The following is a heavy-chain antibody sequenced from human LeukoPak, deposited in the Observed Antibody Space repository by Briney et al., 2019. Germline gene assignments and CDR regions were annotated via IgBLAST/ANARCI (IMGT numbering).Heavy chain of an antibody. CDR1: GFSLRTYS. J-gene: IGHJ6*02. V-gene: IGHV3-74*01. Sequence: GGSLRLSCAASGFSLRTYSMTWVRQAPGKGLVWVSRINTDGTSIDYADSVRGRFTISRDNAKNTLYLQMNSLRAEDTAVYYCTRALTIRHGMDVWGQGTTVTVSS. CDR2: INTDGTSI. CDR3: TRALTIRHGMDV. D-gene: IGHD3-10*01.